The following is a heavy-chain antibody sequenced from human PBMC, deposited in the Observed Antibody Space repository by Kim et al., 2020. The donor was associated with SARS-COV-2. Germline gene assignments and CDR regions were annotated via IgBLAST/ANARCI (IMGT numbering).Heavy chain of an antibody. CDR3: ARGGNDSYYRPLDY. CDR2: IENGSEKT. CDR1: GFAITSHA. Sequence: GGSLRLSCVASGFAITSHAMSWVRQAPGKGLGWVSTIENGSEKTFYADSVKGRFTISRDNSNTLHLQMDSLRAEDTAVYFCARGGNDSYYRPLDYWGQET. V-gene: IGHV3-23*01. D-gene: IGHD1-26*01. J-gene: IGHJ4*02.